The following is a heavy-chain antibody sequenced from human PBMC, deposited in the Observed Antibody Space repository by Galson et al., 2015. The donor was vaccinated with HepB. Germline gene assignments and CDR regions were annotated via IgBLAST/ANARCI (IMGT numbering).Heavy chain of an antibody. CDR2: IIPIFGTA. Sequence: SVKVSCKASGGTFSSYAISWVRQAPGQGLEWMGGIIPIFGTANYAQKFQGRVTITADESTSTAYMELSSLRSEDTAVYYCARIPPRAGYCSGGSCSPSWGQGTLVTVSS. J-gene: IGHJ4*02. D-gene: IGHD2-15*01. CDR3: ARIPPRAGYCSGGSCSPS. CDR1: GGTFSSYA. V-gene: IGHV1-69*13.